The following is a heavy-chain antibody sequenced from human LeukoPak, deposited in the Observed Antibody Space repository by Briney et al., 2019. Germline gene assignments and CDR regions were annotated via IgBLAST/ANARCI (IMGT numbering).Heavy chain of an antibody. D-gene: IGHD1-14*01. J-gene: IGHJ3*02. CDR1: GFTFRGYE. CDR3: TRMRGPDHNAVDS. Sequence: VGSLRLSCAASGFTFRGYEMNCVPQAPGQGLEWVSCISSSGSTIYSADSVKCRFTLSRDNAKNSLYLQMNSRRAEGRAVHYDTRMRGPDHNAVDSLVQGTMVTVSS. CDR2: ISSSGSTI. V-gene: IGHV3-48*03.